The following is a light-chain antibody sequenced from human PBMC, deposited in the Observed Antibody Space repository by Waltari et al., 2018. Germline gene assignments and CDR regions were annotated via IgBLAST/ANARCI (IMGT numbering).Light chain of an antibody. CDR3: QQRTTWPVMYT. CDR2: DAS. V-gene: IGKV3-11*01. Sequence: EIVLTQSPATLSLSPGDRATPSCRASQSVSTYLAWYQQKPGQAPRLLIYDASNRATDIPARFSGSGSGTDFTLTISSLEPEDFAVYYCQQRTTWPVMYTFGQGTKVEIK. CDR1: QSVSTY. J-gene: IGKJ2*01.